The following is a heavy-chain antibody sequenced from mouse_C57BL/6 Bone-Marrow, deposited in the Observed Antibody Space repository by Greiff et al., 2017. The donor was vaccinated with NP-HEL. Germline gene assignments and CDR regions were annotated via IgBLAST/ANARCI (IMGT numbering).Heavy chain of an antibody. D-gene: IGHD3-2*02. CDR3: TKKDSSRYWFAY. V-gene: IGHV1-5*01. CDR1: GYTFTSYW. Sequence: EVKLVESGTVLARPGASVKMSCKTSGYTFTSYWMHWVKQRPGQGLEWIGAIYPGNSDTSYNQKFKGKAKLTAVTSASTAYMELSSLTNGDSAVYYCTKKDSSRYWFAYWGKGTLVTVSA. J-gene: IGHJ3*01. CDR2: IYPGNSDT.